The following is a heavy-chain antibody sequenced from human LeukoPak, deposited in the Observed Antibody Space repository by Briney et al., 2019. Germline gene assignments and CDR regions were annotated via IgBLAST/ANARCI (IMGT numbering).Heavy chain of an antibody. J-gene: IGHJ4*02. V-gene: IGHV4-34*01. D-gene: IGHD3-10*01. Sequence: SSETLSLTCAVYGGSFSGYYWSWIRQPPGEGLEWIGEINHSGSTNYNPSLKSRVTISVDTSKNQFSLKLSSVTAADTAVYYCARIRNYYGSGGWGQGTLVTVSS. CDR3: ARIRNYYGSGG. CDR2: INHSGST. CDR1: GGSFSGYY.